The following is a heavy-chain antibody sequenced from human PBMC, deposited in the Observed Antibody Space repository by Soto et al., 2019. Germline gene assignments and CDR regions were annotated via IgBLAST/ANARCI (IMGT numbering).Heavy chain of an antibody. D-gene: IGHD3-10*01. CDR2: VNAGDGNT. J-gene: IGHJ6*03. Sequence: QVRLVQSGTEVKDTGASVTVSCKASGYTFTSYAIHWLRQAPGQRLEWMGRVNAGDGNTKYSENFQGRLTITRDASASTAYMELSMLRSGDTAVYYCAGGIMTEVRGRTFCYCYCIDVWGKGTTVTVSS. CDR1: GYTFTSYA. CDR3: AGGIMTEVRGRTFCYCYCIDV. V-gene: IGHV1-3*01.